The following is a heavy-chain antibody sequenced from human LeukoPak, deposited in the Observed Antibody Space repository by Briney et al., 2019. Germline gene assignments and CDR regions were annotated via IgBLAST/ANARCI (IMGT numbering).Heavy chain of an antibody. V-gene: IGHV3-9*03. J-gene: IGHJ4*02. CDR3: AQDKSTNPYYFDY. D-gene: IGHD2-2*01. CDR2: ISWNSGSI. CDR1: GFTFDDYA. Sequence: GGSLRLSCAASGFTFDDYAMHWVRQAPGKGLGWVSGISWNSGSIGYADSVKGRFTISRDNAKNSLYLQMNSLRAEDMALYYCAQDKSTNPYYFDYWGQGTLVTVSS.